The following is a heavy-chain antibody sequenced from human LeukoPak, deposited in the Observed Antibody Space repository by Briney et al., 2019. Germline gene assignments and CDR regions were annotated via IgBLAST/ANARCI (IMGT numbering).Heavy chain of an antibody. Sequence: GASVKVSCKVSGYTLTELSMHWVRQAPGKGLEWMGGFDPEDGETIYAQKFQGRVTMTEDTSTDTAYMELSSLRSEDTAVYYRATPSAESYYDSSGYYLFDYWGQGTLVTVSS. D-gene: IGHD3-22*01. CDR3: ATPSAESYYDSSGYYLFDY. CDR2: FDPEDGET. J-gene: IGHJ4*02. CDR1: GYTLTELS. V-gene: IGHV1-24*01.